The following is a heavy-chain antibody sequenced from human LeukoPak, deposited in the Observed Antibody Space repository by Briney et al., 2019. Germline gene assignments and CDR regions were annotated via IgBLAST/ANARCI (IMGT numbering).Heavy chain of an antibody. CDR3: ARLGSELLLLYYFDY. Sequence: SETLSLTCTVSGVSISSSSYYWGWIRQPPGKGLEWIGSIYYSGSTYYNPSLKSRVTISVDTSKNQFSLKLSSVTAADTAVYYCARLGSELLLLYYFDYWGQGTLVTVSS. CDR2: IYYSGST. D-gene: IGHD1-26*01. V-gene: IGHV4-39*01. J-gene: IGHJ4*02. CDR1: GVSISSSSYY.